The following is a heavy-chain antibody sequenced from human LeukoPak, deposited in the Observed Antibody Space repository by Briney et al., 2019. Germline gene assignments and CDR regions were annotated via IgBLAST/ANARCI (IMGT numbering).Heavy chain of an antibody. Sequence: GGSLRLSCAASGFTFSSYGMHWVLQAPGKGLEWVAVISYDGSNKYYADSVKGRFTISRDNSKNTLYLQMNSLRAEDTAIYYCATYRQVLLPFESWGQGTLVTVSS. CDR2: ISYDGSNK. D-gene: IGHD2-8*02. CDR3: ATYRQVLLPFES. V-gene: IGHV3-30*03. J-gene: IGHJ4*02. CDR1: GFTFSSYG.